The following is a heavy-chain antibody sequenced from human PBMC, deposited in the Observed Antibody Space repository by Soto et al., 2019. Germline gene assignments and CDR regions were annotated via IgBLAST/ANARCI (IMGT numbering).Heavy chain of an antibody. CDR1: GFTFSSYA. J-gene: IGHJ4*02. CDR2: ISYDGSNK. D-gene: IGHD3-3*01. V-gene: IGHV3-30-3*01. CDR3: ARGDVLEHGFDY. Sequence: QVQLVESGGGVVQPGRSLRLSCAASGFTFSSYAMHWVRQAPGKGLEWVAVISYDGSNKYYADSVKGRFTISRDNSKNTLYLQMNSLRAEDTAVYYCARGDVLEHGFDYWGQGTLVTVSS.